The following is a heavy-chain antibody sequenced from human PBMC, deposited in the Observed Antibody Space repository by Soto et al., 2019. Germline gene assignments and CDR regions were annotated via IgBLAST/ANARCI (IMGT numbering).Heavy chain of an antibody. J-gene: IGHJ4*02. D-gene: IGHD4-17*01. CDR1: GCSISSYY. V-gene: IGHV4-59*01. Sequence: SETLSLTCTVSGCSISSYYWNWIRQPPGKGLEWIGYIYYSGTTYYNPSLKSRVTISVDTSKNQFSLKLTSVTAADTAVYYCARADYQRNPFDYWGQGTLVTVSS. CDR2: IYYSGTT. CDR3: ARADYQRNPFDY.